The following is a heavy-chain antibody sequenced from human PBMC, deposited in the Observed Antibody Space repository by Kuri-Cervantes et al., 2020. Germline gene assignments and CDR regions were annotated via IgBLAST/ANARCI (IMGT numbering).Heavy chain of an antibody. Sequence: GGSLRLSCAASGFTFSNKWMSWVRQAPGTGPEWVGRIKSKTDGGTTDYAAPVKGRFTISRDDSKNTLYLQMNSLKTEDTAVYYCAKEGGSGYSGYYFDYWGQGTLVTVSS. CDR1: GFTFSNKW. D-gene: IGHD5-12*01. V-gene: IGHV3-15*01. CDR2: IKSKTDGGTT. J-gene: IGHJ4*02. CDR3: AKEGGSGYSGYYFDY.